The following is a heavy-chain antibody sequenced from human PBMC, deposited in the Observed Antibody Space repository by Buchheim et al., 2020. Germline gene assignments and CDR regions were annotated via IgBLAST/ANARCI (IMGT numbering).Heavy chain of an antibody. CDR2: IYYSGTT. CDR1: GGSASSHDYY. Sequence: QVQLQESGPGLVQPSETLSLTCSVSGGSASSHDYYWSWIRQSPGKGLEWIVYIYYSGTTKYNPSLESRVTISIDMSKNQFSLNLSSVTAADTALYYCARRSVRQGERGAFDLWGQGT. D-gene: IGHD1-26*01. CDR3: ARRSVRQGERGAFDL. J-gene: IGHJ3*01. V-gene: IGHV4-61*08.